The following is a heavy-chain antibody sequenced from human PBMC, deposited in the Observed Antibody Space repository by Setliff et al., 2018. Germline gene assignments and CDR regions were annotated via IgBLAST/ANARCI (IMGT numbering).Heavy chain of an antibody. CDR2: IQKSGST. Sequence: SETLSLTCNVSGVSISSYYWSWIRQPPGKGLESIGYIQKSGSTNYNPSLMSRVSISVDTSKNQFSLKLRSVNAADTAVYYCARLSWNGLRYYGLDVWGQGTTVT. J-gene: IGHJ6*02. CDR1: GVSISSYY. D-gene: IGHD3-3*01. V-gene: IGHV4-59*01. CDR3: ARLSWNGLRYYGLDV.